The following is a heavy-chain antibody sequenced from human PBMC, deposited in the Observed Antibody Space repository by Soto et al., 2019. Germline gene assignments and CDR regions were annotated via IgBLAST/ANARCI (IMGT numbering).Heavy chain of an antibody. CDR1: GFTFSSYS. CDR3: ARNYDILTGYHNFDY. V-gene: IGHV3-48*02. J-gene: IGHJ4*02. Sequence: EVQLVESGGGLVQPGGSLRLSCAASGFTFSSYSMNWVRQAPGKGLEWVSYISSSSSTIYYADSVKGRFTISRDNAKNSLYLQMNSLRDEDTAVYYCARNYDILTGYHNFDYWGQGTLVTVSS. CDR2: ISSSSSTI. D-gene: IGHD3-9*01.